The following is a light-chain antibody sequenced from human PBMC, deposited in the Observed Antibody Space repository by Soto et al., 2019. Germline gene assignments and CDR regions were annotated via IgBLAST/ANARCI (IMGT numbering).Light chain of an antibody. Sequence: QSVLTQPASVSGSPGQSITISCTGTSSDVGSYNLVSWYQQCPGKAPKLMIYAGNKRPSGVSNRFSGSKSGNTASLTISGLQAEDEADYYCCSYAGSSTHVVFGGGTKLTVL. CDR2: AGN. V-gene: IGLV2-23*01. CDR3: CSYAGSSTHVV. CDR1: SSDVGSYNL. J-gene: IGLJ2*01.